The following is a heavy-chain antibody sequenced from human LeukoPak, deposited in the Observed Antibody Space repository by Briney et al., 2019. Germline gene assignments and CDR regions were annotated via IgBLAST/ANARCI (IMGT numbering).Heavy chain of an antibody. V-gene: IGHV4-34*01. CDR2: INHSGST. J-gene: IGHJ4*02. D-gene: IGHD5-12*01. Sequence: SETLSLTCAVYGGSFSGYYWSWIRQPPGKGLEWIGEINHSGSTNYNPSLKSRVTISVDTSKNQFSLKLSSVTAADTAVYYCATRGYSGYGTDYWGQGTLVTVYS. CDR3: ATRGYSGYGTDY. CDR1: GGSFSGYY.